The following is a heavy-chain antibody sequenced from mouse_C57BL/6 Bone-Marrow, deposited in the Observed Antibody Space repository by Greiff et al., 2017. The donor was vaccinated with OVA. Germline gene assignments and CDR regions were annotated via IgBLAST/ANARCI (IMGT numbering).Heavy chain of an antibody. CDR2: IYPGDGDI. CDR1: GYAFSNSW. CDR3: ARGAY. V-gene: IGHV1-80*01. J-gene: IGHJ2*01. Sequence: LVESGASVMISCNASGYAFSNSWLNWVKQWPGKGLEWIGQIYPGDGDINYNGKFKGKATLTADKSSSTAYMQFSSLTSEDSAVYFCARGAYWGQGTTLTVSS.